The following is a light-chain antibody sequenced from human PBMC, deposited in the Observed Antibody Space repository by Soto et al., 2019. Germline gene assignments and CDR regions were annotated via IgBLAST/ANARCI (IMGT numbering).Light chain of an antibody. CDR2: KTS. Sequence: DIQMTQSPSTLYASVGHSVTSTCRASQTISSWLAWYQQKPGKSPKLLIYKTSTLKSGVPSRFSGSGSGTEFTLTISSLQPDDFATYYCQHYNSYSEAFGQGTKVDIK. J-gene: IGKJ1*01. V-gene: IGKV1-5*03. CDR1: QTISSW. CDR3: QHYNSYSEA.